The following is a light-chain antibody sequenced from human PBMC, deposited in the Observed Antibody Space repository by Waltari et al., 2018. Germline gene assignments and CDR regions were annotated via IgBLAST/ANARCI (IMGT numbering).Light chain of an antibody. CDR3: QVWDSDSDHYV. CDR1: YIGSKR. Sequence: SYVLTQAPSASVAPGQTARITCAGNYIGSKRCHWYQQRPGQAPVLVVYDDKDRPSGIPDRFSGSNSGNTATLTISRVEAGDEGDYFCQVWDSDSDHYVFASGTKVTVL. V-gene: IGLV3-21*02. CDR2: DDK. J-gene: IGLJ1*01.